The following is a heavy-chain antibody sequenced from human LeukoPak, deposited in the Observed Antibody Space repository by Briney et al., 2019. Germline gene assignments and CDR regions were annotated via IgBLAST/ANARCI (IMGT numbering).Heavy chain of an antibody. CDR1: GGSISSSSYY. J-gene: IGHJ4*02. CDR3: SRVKVSNFKVFDY. D-gene: IGHD1-1*01. CDR2: IYYSGST. Sequence: PSETLSLTCTVSGGSISSSSYYWGWIRQPPWKGLEWIGTIYYSGSTYYNPSLKSRVTISVDTSKNQFSLKLTSVTAADTAVYYCSRVKVSNFKVFDYWAREPWSPSPQ. V-gene: IGHV4-39*01.